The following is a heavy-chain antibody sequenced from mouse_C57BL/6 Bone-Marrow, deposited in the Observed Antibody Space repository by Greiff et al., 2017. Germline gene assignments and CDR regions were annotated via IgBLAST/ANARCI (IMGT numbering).Heavy chain of an antibody. CDR1: GFSLSTFGMG. CDR2: IWWGDDK. CDR3: ARILYYYGTPFAY. Sequence: QVTLKVSGPGILQPSPTLSLSCSFSGFSLSTFGMGVGWIRQPSGQGLEWLAHIWWGDDKYYNPALKSRLTLSQDTSKNQVFLKIANVDTADTATYYGARILYYYGTPFAYWGKGTLVTVSA. D-gene: IGHD1-1*01. V-gene: IGHV8-8*01. J-gene: IGHJ3*01.